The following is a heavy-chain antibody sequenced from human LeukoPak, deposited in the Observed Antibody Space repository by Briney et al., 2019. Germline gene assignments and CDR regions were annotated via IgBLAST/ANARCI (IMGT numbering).Heavy chain of an antibody. CDR2: RWYDGSNK. J-gene: IGHJ4*02. Sequence: GGSLRLSCAASGFTFSSYGMHWVRQAPGKGLEWVAVRWYDGSNKYYADSVKGRFTISRGNSKNTLYLQMNSLRAEDTAVYYCAKDSSSSRLDYWGQGTLVTVSS. CDR1: GFTFSSYG. V-gene: IGHV3-33*06. D-gene: IGHD6-6*01. CDR3: AKDSSSSRLDY.